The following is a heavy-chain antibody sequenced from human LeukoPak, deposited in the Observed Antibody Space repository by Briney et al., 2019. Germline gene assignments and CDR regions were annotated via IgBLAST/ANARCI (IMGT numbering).Heavy chain of an antibody. J-gene: IGHJ4*02. Sequence: KPGGSLRLSCAASGFTFSAYYMSWIRQAPGKGLECISYISSSGSTIYYADSVKGRFTISRDNAKNSLYLQMNSLRAEDTAVYYCAGSDYYYSDYWGQGTLVTVSS. CDR2: ISSSGSTI. D-gene: IGHD3-22*01. CDR1: GFTFSAYY. V-gene: IGHV3-11*04. CDR3: AGSDYYYSDY.